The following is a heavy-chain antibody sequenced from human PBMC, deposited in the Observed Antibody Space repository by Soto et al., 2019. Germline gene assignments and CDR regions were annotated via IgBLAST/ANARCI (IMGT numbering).Heavy chain of an antibody. D-gene: IGHD3-16*01. CDR3: ARGEMIIGLTITSTFFDY. CDR1: GGSISRNYY. CDR2: IYYIGST. V-gene: IGHV4-31*11. Sequence: QVQLHESGPGLVKPSQTLSLTCAVSGGSISRNYYWSWILQLPGKGLEWIGYIYYIGSTYYNPSLESRTTISVNTSKNRFSLNLSSVIAANTAVYYCARGEMIIGLTITSTFFDYWGQVTLVTVAS. J-gene: IGHJ4*02.